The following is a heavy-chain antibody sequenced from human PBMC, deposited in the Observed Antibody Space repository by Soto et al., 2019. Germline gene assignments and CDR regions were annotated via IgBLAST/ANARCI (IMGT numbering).Heavy chain of an antibody. CDR1: GYTFTNYN. D-gene: IGHD5-12*01. CDR3: ARAYYSGNWPNNGFDP. J-gene: IGHJ5*02. CDR2: VNPNTDAA. V-gene: IGHV1-46*01. Sequence: QVQLVQSGAEVRKPGASVKVSCKASGYTFTNYNMHWVRQAPGQGLEWLGIVNPNTDAATYAEKFQGRVTVTMDTSATTVYMELSSLRSDDTAIYFCARAYYSGNWPNNGFDPCGQGTLVTVSS.